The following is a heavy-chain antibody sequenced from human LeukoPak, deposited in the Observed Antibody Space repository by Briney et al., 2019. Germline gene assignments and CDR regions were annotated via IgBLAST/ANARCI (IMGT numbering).Heavy chain of an antibody. V-gene: IGHV3-23*01. CDR2: ISNSGGDT. J-gene: IGHJ4*02. CDR3: AKLWGLAGGYFDF. CDR1: DFIFSSYA. Sequence: GGSLRLSCVGSDFIFSSYAVSWVRQAPGKGLEWVSAISNSGGDTYYADSVKGRFTISRDNSKNTLYLDMNSLRMEDTAVYYCAKLWGLAGGYFDFWGPGTLVTVSS. D-gene: IGHD7-27*01.